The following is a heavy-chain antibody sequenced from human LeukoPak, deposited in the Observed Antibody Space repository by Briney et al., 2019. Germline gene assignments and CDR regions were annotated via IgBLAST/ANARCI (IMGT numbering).Heavy chain of an antibody. V-gene: IGHV1-69*13. D-gene: IGHD3-10*01. J-gene: IGHJ4*02. CDR1: GGTFSSYA. Sequence: SVNVSCKASGGTFSSYAISWVRQAPGQGLEWMGGIIPIFGTANYAQKFQGRVTITADESTSTAYMELSSLRSDDTAVYYCARDRGRTAHSIYYFDYWGQGTLVTVSS. CDR2: IIPIFGTA. CDR3: ARDRGRTAHSIYYFDY.